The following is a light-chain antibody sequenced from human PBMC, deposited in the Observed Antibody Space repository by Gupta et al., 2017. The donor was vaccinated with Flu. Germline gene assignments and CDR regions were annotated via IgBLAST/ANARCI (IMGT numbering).Light chain of an antibody. Sequence: PSSVSASVGDRVTITCRASQGISSGGAWYQQKPGKATKLLSYAAASLQSGVPSRVSGRGSGTVCTRTIRSMQPEDWATYYGQKANKVQPTLGEGTKVEIK. CDR2: AAA. CDR1: QGISSG. J-gene: IGKJ4*01. V-gene: IGKV1-12*01. CDR3: QKANKVQPT.